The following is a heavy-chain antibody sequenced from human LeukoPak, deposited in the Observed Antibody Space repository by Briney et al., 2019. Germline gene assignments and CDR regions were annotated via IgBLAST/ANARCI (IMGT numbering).Heavy chain of an antibody. J-gene: IGHJ4*02. V-gene: IGHV1-3*01. CDR3: ARDGGGRYGTTLLDY. CDR1: GYIFTNHG. D-gene: IGHD1/OR15-1a*01. Sequence: GASVKVSCKASGYIFTNHGIHWVRQAPGQRLECMGWINAANGNIKYSPSFQGRVTFTGDISASTVYMEMSSLRSEDTALYYCARDGGGRYGTTLLDYWGQGTLVTVSS. CDR2: INAANGNI.